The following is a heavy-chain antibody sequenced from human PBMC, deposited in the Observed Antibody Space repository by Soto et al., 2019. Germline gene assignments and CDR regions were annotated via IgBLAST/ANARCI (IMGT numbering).Heavy chain of an antibody. Sequence: ASVKVSCKASGYTFTSYGISWVRQAPGQGLEWMGWISAYNGNTNYAQKLQGRVTMTTDTSTSTAYMELMSLRSDDTAVYYYARGGYCSSTSCYSRSLYYYYGMDVWGQGXTVTVYS. CDR3: ARGGYCSSTSCYSRSLYYYYGMDV. CDR1: GYTFTSYG. D-gene: IGHD2-2*02. V-gene: IGHV1-18*01. J-gene: IGHJ6*02. CDR2: ISAYNGNT.